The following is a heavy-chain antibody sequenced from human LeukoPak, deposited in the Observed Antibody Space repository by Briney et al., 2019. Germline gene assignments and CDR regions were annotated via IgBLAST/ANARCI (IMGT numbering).Heavy chain of an antibody. CDR1: GFTFSSYW. J-gene: IGHJ4*02. CDR3: ARPVLRYFDWLDFFDY. Sequence: PGGSLRLSCAASGFTFSSYWMSWVRQAPGKGLEWVANIKQDGSEKYYVDSAKGRFTISRDNAKNSLYLQMNSLRAEDTAVYYCARPVLRYFDWLDFFDYWGQGTLVTVSS. CDR2: IKQDGSEK. V-gene: IGHV3-7*01. D-gene: IGHD3-9*01.